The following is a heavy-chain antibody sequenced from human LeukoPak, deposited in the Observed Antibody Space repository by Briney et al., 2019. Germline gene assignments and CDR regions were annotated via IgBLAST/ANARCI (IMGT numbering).Heavy chain of an antibody. CDR3: ARRPLVGSRVRGFDY. CDR2: INHSGST. CDR1: GGSFSGYY. J-gene: IGHJ4*02. V-gene: IGHV4-34*01. Sequence: PSETLSLTCAVYGGSFSGYYWSWIRQPPGKGLEWIGEINHSGSTNYNPSLKSRVTISVDTSKNQFSLKLSSVTAADTAVYYCARRPLVGSRVRGFDYWGQGTLVTVSS. D-gene: IGHD3-10*01.